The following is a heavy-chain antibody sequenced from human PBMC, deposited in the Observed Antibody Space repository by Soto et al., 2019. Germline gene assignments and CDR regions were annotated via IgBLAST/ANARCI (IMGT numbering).Heavy chain of an antibody. D-gene: IGHD3-10*01. CDR2: IIPILGIA. CDR1: GGTFSSYT. CDR3: ARHYGSGSYRNLDY. Sequence: QVQLVQSGAEVKKPGSSVKVSCKASGGTFSSYTISWVRQAPGQGLEWMGRIIPILGIANYAQKFQGRVTITADKSTSTAYMELSSLRSEDTAVYYCARHYGSGSYRNLDYWGQGTLVTVSS. V-gene: IGHV1-69*02. J-gene: IGHJ4*02.